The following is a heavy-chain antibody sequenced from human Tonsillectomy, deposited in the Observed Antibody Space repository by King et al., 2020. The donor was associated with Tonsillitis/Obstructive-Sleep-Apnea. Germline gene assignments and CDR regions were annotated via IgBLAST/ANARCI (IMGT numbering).Heavy chain of an antibody. Sequence: VQLVESGGGLVKPGGSLRLSCAASGFSFSKAWMNWVRQAPGKGLEWVGRIKSKTDGGTIGYAAPVKGRFTFSRDDSKNTLYLQMNSLKTEDTAVYYCNTRFSEYCSCGNCHYGVDVWGQGTTVTVSS. J-gene: IGHJ6*02. CDR3: NTRFSEYCSCGNCHYGVDV. V-gene: IGHV3-15*07. CDR1: GFSFSKAW. CDR2: IKSKTDGGTI. D-gene: IGHD2-15*01.